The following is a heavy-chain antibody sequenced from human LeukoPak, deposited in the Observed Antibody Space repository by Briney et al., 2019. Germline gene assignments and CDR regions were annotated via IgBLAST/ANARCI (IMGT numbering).Heavy chain of an antibody. V-gene: IGHV1-8*01. CDR1: GYTFTSYD. J-gene: IGHJ4*02. CDR3: ARGGRGGGSYGY. D-gene: IGHD1-26*01. Sequence: APVKVSCKASGYTFTSYDINWVRQATGQGLEWMGWMNPNSGNTGYAQKFQGRVTMTRNASISTAYMELSSLRSEDTAVYYCARGGRGGGSYGYWGQGTLVTVSS. CDR2: MNPNSGNT.